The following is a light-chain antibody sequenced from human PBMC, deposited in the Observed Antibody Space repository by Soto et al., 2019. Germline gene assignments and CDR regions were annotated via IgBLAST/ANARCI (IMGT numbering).Light chain of an antibody. V-gene: IGLV1-44*01. CDR3: EAWDDSINGFYV. Sequence: QSVLTQPPSASGTPGQRVTISCSGSTSNIGSNSVNWYQQLPGTAPKLLIYTNNQRPSGVPDRFSASKSGTSASLAITGLQSEDEADYYCEAWDDSINGFYVFGNG. CDR1: TSNIGSNS. J-gene: IGLJ1*01. CDR2: TNN.